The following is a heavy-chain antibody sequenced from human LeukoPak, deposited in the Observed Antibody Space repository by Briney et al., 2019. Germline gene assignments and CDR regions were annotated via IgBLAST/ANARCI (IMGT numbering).Heavy chain of an antibody. CDR1: GFTFSSYA. D-gene: IGHD3-9*01. J-gene: IGHJ5*02. Sequence: QPGRSLRLSCAASGFTFSSYAMSWVRQAPGKGLEWVSAISGSGGSTYYADSVKGRFTISRDNSKNTLYLQMNSLRAEDTAVYYCAKDRYYDILTGYHWFDPWGQGTLVTVSS. CDR2: ISGSGGST. CDR3: AKDRYYDILTGYHWFDP. V-gene: IGHV3-23*01.